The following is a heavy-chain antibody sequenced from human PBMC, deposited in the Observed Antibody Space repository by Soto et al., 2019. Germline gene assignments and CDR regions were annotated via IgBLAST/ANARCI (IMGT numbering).Heavy chain of an antibody. Sequence: QVQLVQSGAEVKKPGSSVKVSCKASGGTFSSYAISWVRQDPGQGLEWMGGIIPIFGTANYAQKFQGRVTITADESTSTAYMELSSLRSEDTAVYYCARVRYSYGFLNWYFDLWGRGTLVTVSS. CDR2: IIPIFGTA. CDR1: GGTFSSYA. J-gene: IGHJ2*01. D-gene: IGHD5-18*01. V-gene: IGHV1-69*01. CDR3: ARVRYSYGFLNWYFDL.